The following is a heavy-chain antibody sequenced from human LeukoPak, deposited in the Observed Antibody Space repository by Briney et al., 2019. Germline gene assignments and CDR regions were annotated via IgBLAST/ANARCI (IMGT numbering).Heavy chain of an antibody. Sequence: SETLSLTCTVSGGSISSYYWSWIRQPPGKGLEWIGYIYYSGSTNYNPSLKSRVTISVDTSKNQFSLRLSSVTAADTAVYYCARGSSSSLCFDYWGQGTLVTVSS. D-gene: IGHD6-6*01. CDR3: ARGSSSSLCFDY. V-gene: IGHV4-59*01. J-gene: IGHJ4*02. CDR1: GGSISSYY. CDR2: IYYSGST.